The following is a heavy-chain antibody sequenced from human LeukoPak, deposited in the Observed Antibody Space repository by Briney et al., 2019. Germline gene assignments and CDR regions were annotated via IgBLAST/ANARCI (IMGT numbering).Heavy chain of an antibody. Sequence: GESLNISFTGSGYRFSTYWIGWVREMPGKGLEWVGIIYPDDSDTRYSPPFQGQVTISADKSIRTAYLQWSSLKASDTAMYYCARGGDYGDPRRPFNIWGQGTVVTVSS. D-gene: IGHD4-17*01. CDR3: ARGGDYGDPRRPFNI. CDR2: IYPDDSDT. V-gene: IGHV5-51*01. J-gene: IGHJ3*02. CDR1: GYRFSTYW.